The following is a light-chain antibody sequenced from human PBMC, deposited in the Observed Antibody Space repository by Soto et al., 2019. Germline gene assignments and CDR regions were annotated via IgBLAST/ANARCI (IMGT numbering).Light chain of an antibody. CDR2: DNT. V-gene: IGLV1-40*01. CDR1: SSNIGTHYD. CDR3: QSYDSSLSAYV. J-gene: IGLJ1*01. Sequence: QSVLTQPPSVSGAPGQRVTISCTGSSSNIGTHYDVHWYQQLPGKAPRLLISDNTNRPSGVPDRFSGSKSGTSASLAITELQAEDEADYYCQSYDSSLSAYVFGTGTKATVL.